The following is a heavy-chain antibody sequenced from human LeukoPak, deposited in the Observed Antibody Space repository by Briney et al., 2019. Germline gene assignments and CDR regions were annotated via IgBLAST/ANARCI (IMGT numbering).Heavy chain of an antibody. CDR2: INSDGIST. Sequence: PGGSPRLSCAASRFTFSRYWMHWVRQAPGKGLVWVSRINSDGISTSYADSVKGRFTISRDNAKNTLYLQMNSLRAEDTAVYYCARYCSSSRCLYYYHMDVWGKGATVTVSS. CDR1: RFTFSRYW. CDR3: ARYCSSSRCLYYYHMDV. V-gene: IGHV3-74*01. J-gene: IGHJ6*03. D-gene: IGHD2-2*01.